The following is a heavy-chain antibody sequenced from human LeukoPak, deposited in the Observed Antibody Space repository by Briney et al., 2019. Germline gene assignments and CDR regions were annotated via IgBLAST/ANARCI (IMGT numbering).Heavy chain of an antibody. Sequence: GGSLRLSCAASGFTFSSYAMSWVRQAPGNGLEWVSAISGSGGSTYYADSVKGRFTISRDNSKNTLYLQMNSLRAEDTAVYYCAKVPAAGTSVLNWGQGTLVTVSS. D-gene: IGHD6-13*01. CDR1: GFTFSSYA. V-gene: IGHV3-23*01. J-gene: IGHJ4*02. CDR3: AKVPAAGTSVLN. CDR2: ISGSGGST.